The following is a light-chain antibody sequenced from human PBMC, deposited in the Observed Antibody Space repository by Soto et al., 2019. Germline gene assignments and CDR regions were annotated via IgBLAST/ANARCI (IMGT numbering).Light chain of an antibody. Sequence: DIVMTQSPLSLPVTPGEPASISCRSSQSLRHSNGYNYLDWYLQKTGQSPQLLIYLGSDRASGVPDRFSGSGSGTDFTLKISRVEAEDVGVYYCMQALQTPITFGQGTRLEIK. J-gene: IGKJ5*01. CDR3: MQALQTPIT. CDR1: QSLRHSNGYNY. CDR2: LGS. V-gene: IGKV2-28*01.